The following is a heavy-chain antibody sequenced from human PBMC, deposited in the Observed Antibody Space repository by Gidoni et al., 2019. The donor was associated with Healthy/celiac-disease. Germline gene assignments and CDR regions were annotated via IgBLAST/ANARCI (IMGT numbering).Heavy chain of an antibody. CDR3: ARDKYSGSYKGSY. CDR1: GFTVSSNY. Sequence: EVQLVESGGGLIQPGASLRLSCEASGFTVSSNYMSWVRQAPGQGLEWVSVIYSGGSTYYADSVKGRFTISRDNSKNTLYLQMNSLRAEDTAVYYCARDKYSGSYKGSYWGQGTLVTVSS. J-gene: IGHJ4*02. CDR2: IYSGGST. D-gene: IGHD1-26*01. V-gene: IGHV3-53*01.